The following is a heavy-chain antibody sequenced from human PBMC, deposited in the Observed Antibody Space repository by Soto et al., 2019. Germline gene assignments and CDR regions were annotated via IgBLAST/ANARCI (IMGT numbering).Heavy chain of an antibody. J-gene: IGHJ6*02. CDR2: IYYSGST. D-gene: IGHD3-10*01. CDR3: ARGGLLWFGDPRGIDV. Sequence: QVQLQESGPGLVKPSETLSLTCTVSGGSISSYYWSWIRQPPGKGLEWIGYIYYSGSTNYNPSLKSRVTLSINTSTNQFSLKLSSVTAADTAVYYCARGGLLWFGDPRGIDVWGQGTTVTVSS. CDR1: GGSISSYY. V-gene: IGHV4-59*01.